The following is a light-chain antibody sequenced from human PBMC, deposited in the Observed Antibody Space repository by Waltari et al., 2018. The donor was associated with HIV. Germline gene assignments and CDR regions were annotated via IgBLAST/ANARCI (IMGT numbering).Light chain of an antibody. CDR2: GAS. Sequence: VMTQSPVTLSVSPGERATLSCRASQSISTNLAWYQQKPGLAPRLLIYGASTRATGVPARFSGSGPGTEFTLTITGLQSEDFGVYYCQQFYIWPRTFGQGTKLEIK. J-gene: IGKJ1*01. CDR3: QQFYIWPRT. CDR1: QSISTN. V-gene: IGKV3-15*01.